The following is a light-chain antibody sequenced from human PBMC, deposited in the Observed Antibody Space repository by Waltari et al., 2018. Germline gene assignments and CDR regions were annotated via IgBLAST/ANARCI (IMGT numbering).Light chain of an antibody. CDR1: SGHSSNV. J-gene: IGLJ3*02. CDR3: QTVGHGTWL. Sequence: QLVLTQSPSASASLGASVKLTCTLSSGHSSNVIAWLQQRPEKGPRYLMKVNSDGSHRKGDEMPDRFSGSSSGAERYLTIANLQSEHEADYFCQTVGHGTWLFGGGTTLTVL. CDR2: VNSDGSH. V-gene: IGLV4-69*01.